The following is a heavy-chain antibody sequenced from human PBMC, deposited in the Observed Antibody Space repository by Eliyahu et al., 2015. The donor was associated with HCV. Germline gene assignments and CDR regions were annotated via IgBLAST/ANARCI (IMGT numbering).Heavy chain of an antibody. CDR2: INWNSDTI. CDR1: GFTFDDYA. CDR3: AKCGSANYYSYGMDV. J-gene: IGHJ6*02. V-gene: IGHV3-9*01. D-gene: IGHD5-18*01. Sequence: ASGFTFDDYAMHWVRQVPGKGLEWVSGINWNSDTIRYADSVKGRFTISRDSAKNSLYLQMNGLRPDDTALYYCAKCGSANYYSYGMDVWGQGTTVTVSS.